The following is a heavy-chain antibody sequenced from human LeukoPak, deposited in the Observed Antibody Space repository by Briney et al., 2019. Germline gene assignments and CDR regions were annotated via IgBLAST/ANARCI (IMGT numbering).Heavy chain of an antibody. D-gene: IGHD6-19*01. CDR1: GFTFSNNW. J-gene: IGHJ4*02. CDR2: INPGGTEK. CDR3: ARGLVWTSSGWFFDY. V-gene: IGHV3-7*01. Sequence: GGSLRVSCAASGFTFSNNWMNWVRQAPGKGLEWVGNINPGGTEKYYVDSVTGRFTISRDNSRNMLSLQMNSLRAEDTAVYYCARGLVWTSSGWFFDYWGQGTLITVSS.